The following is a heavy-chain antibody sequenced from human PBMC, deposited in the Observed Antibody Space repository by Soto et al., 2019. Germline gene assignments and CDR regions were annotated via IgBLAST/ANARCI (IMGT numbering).Heavy chain of an antibody. J-gene: IGHJ5*02. CDR3: ARGRITIVRGVIINWFDP. D-gene: IGHD3-10*01. V-gene: IGHV4-31*03. CDR1: GGSISSGGYY. CDR2: IYYSGST. Sequence: SETLSLTCTVSGGSISSGGYYWSWIRQHPGKGLEWIGYIYYSGSTYYNPSLKSRVTISVDTSKNQFSLKLSSVTAADTAVYYCARGRITIVRGVIINWFDPWGQGTLVTVSS.